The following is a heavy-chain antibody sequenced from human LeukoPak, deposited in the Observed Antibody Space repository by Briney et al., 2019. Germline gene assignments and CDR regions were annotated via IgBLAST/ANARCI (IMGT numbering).Heavy chain of an antibody. CDR2: MNPNSGNT. Sequence: ASVKVSCKASGYTFTSYDINWVRQATGQGLEWMGWMNPNSGNTGYAQKFQGRVTMTRNTSISTAYMELSSLRSEDTAVYYCARGGFSYYAPYYGMDVWGQGTTVTVSS. D-gene: IGHD2-2*01. CDR1: GYTFTSYD. J-gene: IGHJ6*02. V-gene: IGHV1-8*01. CDR3: ARGGFSYYAPYYGMDV.